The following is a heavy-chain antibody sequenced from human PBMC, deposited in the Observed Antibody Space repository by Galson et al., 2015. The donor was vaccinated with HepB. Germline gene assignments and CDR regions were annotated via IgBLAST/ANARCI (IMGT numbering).Heavy chain of an antibody. V-gene: IGHV3-15*01. CDR1: GFTFSNAW. D-gene: IGHD2-8*02. Sequence: SLRLSCAASGFTFSNAWMSWVRQAPGKGLEWVGRIKSKTDGGTTDYAATVKGRFTISRDDSKNTLYLQTNSLKTEDTAVYYCTSFYTDLGYCTGGVCYTCFDYWGQGTLVTVSS. CDR2: IKSKTDGGTT. J-gene: IGHJ4*02. CDR3: TSFYTDLGYCTGGVCYTCFDY.